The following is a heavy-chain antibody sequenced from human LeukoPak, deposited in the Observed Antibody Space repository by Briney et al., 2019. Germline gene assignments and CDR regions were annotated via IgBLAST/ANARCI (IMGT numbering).Heavy chain of an antibody. CDR3: AKDLAAAGTHFDY. J-gene: IGHJ4*02. CDR2: ISWNSGSI. CDR1: GFPFYDYP. V-gene: IGHV3-9*01. Sequence: SLRLSCAASGFPFYDYPMHWVRHARGKGLEWVSGISWNSGSIGYADSVKGRFTISRDNAKNSLYLQMNSLRAEDTALYYCAKDLAAAGTHFDYWGQGTLVTVSS. D-gene: IGHD6-13*01.